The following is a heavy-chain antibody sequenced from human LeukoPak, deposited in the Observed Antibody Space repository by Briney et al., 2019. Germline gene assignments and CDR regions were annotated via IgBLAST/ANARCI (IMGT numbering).Heavy chain of an antibody. D-gene: IGHD6-13*01. V-gene: IGHV4-59*08. CDR1: GGSISSYY. CDR2: IYYSGST. CDR3: ARHQGSTWYQYPYDY. J-gene: IGHJ4*02. Sequence: SETLSLTCTVSGGSISSYYWSWIRQPPGKGLEWIGYIYYSGSTYYTPSLKSRVTISVDTSKNQFSLTLISVTAADTAVYYCARHQGSTWYQYPYDYWGQGTLVTVSS.